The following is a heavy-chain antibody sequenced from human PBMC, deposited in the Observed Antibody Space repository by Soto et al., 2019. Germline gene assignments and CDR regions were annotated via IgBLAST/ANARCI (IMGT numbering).Heavy chain of an antibody. CDR3: ATHDGPAAAGLVLDF. V-gene: IGHV3-7*01. CDR1: GFTFSRYY. Sequence: PGGSLRLSCTVSGFTFSRYYMNWVRQAPGKGLVWVATIKEDGSEKFYVDSVKGRFTISRDNAKNSLYLQMNSLRAEVTAVYYCATHDGPAAAGLVLDFWGQGT. D-gene: IGHD6-13*01. CDR2: IKEDGSEK. J-gene: IGHJ4*02.